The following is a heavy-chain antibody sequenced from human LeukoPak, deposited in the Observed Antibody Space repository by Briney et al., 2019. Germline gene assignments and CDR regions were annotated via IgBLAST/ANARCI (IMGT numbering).Heavy chain of an antibody. V-gene: IGHV4-61*02. J-gene: IGHJ4*02. D-gene: IGHD3-3*01. Sequence: SQTLSLTCTVSGGSISSGSYYWSWIRPPAGKGLEWIGRIYTSGRTNYNPSLESRVTISVDTSKNHSSLKLSSVTAADTALYYWGMFGVPVGFDHWGQGTLVTVSS. CDR1: GGSISSGSYY. CDR3: GMFGVPVGFDH. CDR2: IYTSGRT.